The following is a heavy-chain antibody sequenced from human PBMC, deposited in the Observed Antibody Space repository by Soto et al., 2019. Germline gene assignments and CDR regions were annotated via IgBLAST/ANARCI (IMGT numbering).Heavy chain of an antibody. CDR2: ISGSGGST. V-gene: IGHV3-23*01. J-gene: IGHJ4*02. CDR3: AKNLIVLMVYATAFDY. CDR1: GFTFSSYA. Sequence: PVGSLRLSCAASGFTFSSYAMSWVRQAPGKGLEWVSAISGSGGSTYYADSVKGRFTISRDNSKNTLYLQMNSLRAEDTAVYYCAKNLIVLMVYATAFDYWGQGTLVTVSS. D-gene: IGHD2-8*01.